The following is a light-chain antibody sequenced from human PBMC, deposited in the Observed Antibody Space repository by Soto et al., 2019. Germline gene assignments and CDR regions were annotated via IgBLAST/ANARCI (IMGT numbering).Light chain of an antibody. J-gene: IGKJ2*01. CDR1: QSISSW. CDR2: KAS. CDR3: QQYNSYPYT. Sequence: DIQMTQSPSTLSASVGDRVTITCRASQSISSWLAWYQQKPGKAPKLLIYKASSLESGVPSRFSGSGSGTEFTLTISSLQPDEFATYYCQQYNSYPYTFGQGTKVDIK. V-gene: IGKV1-5*03.